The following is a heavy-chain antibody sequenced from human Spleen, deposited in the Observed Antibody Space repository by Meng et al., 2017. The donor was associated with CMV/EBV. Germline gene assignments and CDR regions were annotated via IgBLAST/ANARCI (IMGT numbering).Heavy chain of an antibody. D-gene: IGHD3-3*01. CDR1: GFIFSDHY. Sequence: GGSLRLSCAASGFIFSDHYLDWVRQTPGKGLEWVGRSRNKANRYTTEYAASVKGRFTVSRDESKNSLYLQMNSLRAEDTAVYYCASGKETITIFGVVIISGMDVWGQGTTVTVSS. CDR3: ASGKETITIFGVVIISGMDV. CDR2: SRNKANRYTT. J-gene: IGHJ6*02. V-gene: IGHV3-72*01.